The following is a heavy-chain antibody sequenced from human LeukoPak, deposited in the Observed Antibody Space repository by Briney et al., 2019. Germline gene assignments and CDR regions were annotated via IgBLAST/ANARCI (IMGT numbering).Heavy chain of an antibody. J-gene: IGHJ4*02. V-gene: IGHV3-74*01. Sequence: GGSLRLSCAASGFTLSNYWMHWVRHAPGKGLVWVSRINSDGSSTSHADSVKGRFTISRDNSKNTLYLQMNSLRAEDTAVYYCAKDLVTMIVVVTCNFDYWGQGTLVTVSS. CDR1: GFTLSNYW. CDR2: INSDGSST. D-gene: IGHD3-22*01. CDR3: AKDLVTMIVVVTCNFDY.